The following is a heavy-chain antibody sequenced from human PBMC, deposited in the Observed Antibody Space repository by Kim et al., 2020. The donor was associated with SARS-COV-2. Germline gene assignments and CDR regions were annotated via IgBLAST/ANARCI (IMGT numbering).Heavy chain of an antibody. Sequence: TNYTPALKSRVTISVDTSKNQFSLKLSSVTAADTAVYYCARGRSYGALDYWGQGTLVTVSS. J-gene: IGHJ4*02. CDR3: ARGRSYGALDY. CDR2: T. D-gene: IGHD4-17*01. V-gene: IGHV4-34*01.